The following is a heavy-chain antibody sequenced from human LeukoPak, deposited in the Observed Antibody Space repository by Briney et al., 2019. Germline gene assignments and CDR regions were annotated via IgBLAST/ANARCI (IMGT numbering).Heavy chain of an antibody. Sequence: GGSLRLSCAASGFTVSSNFLNWVRQAPGKGLEWVSSISSSSSYIYYADSVKGRFTISRDNAKNSLYLQMNSLRAEDTAVYYCARDPSSWNAYYYGMDVWGQGTTVTVSS. CDR3: ARDPSSWNAYYYGMDV. V-gene: IGHV3-21*01. CDR1: GFTVSSNF. CDR2: ISSSSSYI. D-gene: IGHD6-13*01. J-gene: IGHJ6*02.